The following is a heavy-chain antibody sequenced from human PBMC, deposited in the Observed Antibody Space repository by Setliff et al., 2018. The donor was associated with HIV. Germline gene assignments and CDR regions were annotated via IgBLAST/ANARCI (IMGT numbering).Heavy chain of an antibody. J-gene: IGHJ6*02. V-gene: IGHV4-34*01. D-gene: IGHD6-13*01. CDR2: IHHSGSA. Sequence: SETLSLTCAVYGGSFSGYYWTWIRQPPGKGLEWIGKIHHSGSAKYNPSLQSRVAISVDISKNQFSLKLNSVTPDDTAVYYCARPSAANFFYSYAMDVWGQGSTVTVSS. CDR1: GGSFSGYY. CDR3: ARPSAANFFYSYAMDV.